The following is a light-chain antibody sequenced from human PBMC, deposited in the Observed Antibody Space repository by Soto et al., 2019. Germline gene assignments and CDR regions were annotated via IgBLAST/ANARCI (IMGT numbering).Light chain of an antibody. CDR2: KAS. V-gene: IGKV1-5*03. CDR3: QHYNSYPEA. Sequence: DIQMTQSPSTLSGSVGDRVTITCWASQAISSWLAWYQQKPGKAPKLLIYKASTLKSGVPSRFSGSGSGTEFTLTISSLQPDDFATYYCQHYNSYPEAFGHGTKVEIK. J-gene: IGKJ1*01. CDR1: QAISSW.